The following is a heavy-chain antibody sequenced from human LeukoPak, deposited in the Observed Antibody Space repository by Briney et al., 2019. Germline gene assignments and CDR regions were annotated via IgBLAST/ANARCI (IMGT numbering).Heavy chain of an antibody. V-gene: IGHV4-38-2*02. CDR3: ARGSFLNY. Sequence: SETLSLTCTVSGYSISSGYYWGWIRQPPGRGLEWIGSISHSGSTYYKPSLKSRVTISVDTSKNQFSPELSSVTAADTAVYYCARGSFLNYWGQGTLVTVSS. CDR1: GYSISSGYY. J-gene: IGHJ4*02. D-gene: IGHD2/OR15-2a*01. CDR2: ISHSGST.